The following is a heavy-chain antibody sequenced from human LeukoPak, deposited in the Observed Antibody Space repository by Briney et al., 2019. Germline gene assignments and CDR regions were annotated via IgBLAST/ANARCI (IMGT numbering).Heavy chain of an antibody. Sequence: GASVKVSCKASGYTFTGYYMHWVRQAPGQGLEWMEWINPNSGGTNYAQKFQGRVTMTRDTSISTAYMELSRLRSDDTAVYYCARGAMVATLFFDYWGQGTLVTVSS. D-gene: IGHD5-12*01. CDR2: INPNSGGT. V-gene: IGHV1-2*02. CDR3: ARGAMVATLFFDY. CDR1: GYTFTGYY. J-gene: IGHJ4*02.